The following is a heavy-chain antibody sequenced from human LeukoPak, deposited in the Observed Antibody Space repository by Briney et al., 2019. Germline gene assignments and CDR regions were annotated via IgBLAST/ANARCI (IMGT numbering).Heavy chain of an antibody. V-gene: IGHV3-23*01. CDR3: ARHFCSSTSCSN. CDR2: ISGSDGTT. D-gene: IGHD2-2*01. CDR1: GFTFCSFA. J-gene: IGHJ4*02. Sequence: QAGGSLRLSCAASGFTFCSFAMSWVRQAPGKGLEWVSSISGSDGTTYYADSVKGRFTISRDNSKYTLSLQMNSLRAEDTAVYYCARHFCSSTSCSNWGQGTLVTVSS.